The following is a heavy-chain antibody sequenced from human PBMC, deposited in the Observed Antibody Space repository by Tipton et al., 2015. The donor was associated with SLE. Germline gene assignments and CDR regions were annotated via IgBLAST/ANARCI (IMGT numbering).Heavy chain of an antibody. CDR1: GFTFSSYS. Sequence: SLRLSCAASGFTFSSYSMNWVRQAPGKGLEWVSSISSSRSYVYYADSVKGRFTISRDNAKNSLYLQMNSRRAEDTAVYYCARDRPEGSGWTFDYWGQGTLVTVSS. D-gene: IGHD6-19*01. CDR3: ARDRPEGSGWTFDY. V-gene: IGHV3-21*01. J-gene: IGHJ4*02. CDR2: ISSSRSYV.